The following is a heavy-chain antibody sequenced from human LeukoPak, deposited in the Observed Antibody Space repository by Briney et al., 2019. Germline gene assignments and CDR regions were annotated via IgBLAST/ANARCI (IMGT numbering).Heavy chain of an antibody. D-gene: IGHD3-10*01. Sequence: SETLSLTCTVSGGSISSYYWSWIRQPPGKGLEWIGYIYYSGSTNYNPSLKSRVTISVDTSKNQFSLKLSSVTAADTAVYYCVVGSRSYLRFDYWGQGTLVTVSS. CDR1: GGSISSYY. J-gene: IGHJ4*02. CDR3: VVGSRSYLRFDY. V-gene: IGHV4-59*01. CDR2: IYYSGST.